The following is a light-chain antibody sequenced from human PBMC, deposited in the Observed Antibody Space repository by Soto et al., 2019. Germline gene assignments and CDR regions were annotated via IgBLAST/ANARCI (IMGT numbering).Light chain of an antibody. V-gene: IGLV2-11*01. Sequence: STLTQPRSVSGSPGQSVTISCTGTSSDVGGYNYVSWYQQHPGKAPKLMIYDVSKRPSGVPGRFSGTKSGTTASLTISGLQAEDEADYYCCSYAGSYTLVFGGGTKLTVL. CDR1: SSDVGGYNY. CDR2: DVS. J-gene: IGLJ2*01. CDR3: CSYAGSYTLV.